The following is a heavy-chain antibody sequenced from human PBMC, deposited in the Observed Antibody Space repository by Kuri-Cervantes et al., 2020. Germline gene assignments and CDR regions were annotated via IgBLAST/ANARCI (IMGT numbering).Heavy chain of an antibody. V-gene: IGHV4-61*01. Sequence: GSLRLSCTVSGGSVSSGSYYWSWIRQPPGKGLEWIGYIYYSGSTNYNPSLKSRVTISVDTSKNQFSLKLRSVTAADTAVYYCARDSDGDYGKYYYYYGMDVWGQGTTVTVSS. CDR2: IYYSGST. CDR3: ARDSDGDYGKYYYYYGMDV. CDR1: GGSVSSGSYY. J-gene: IGHJ6*02. D-gene: IGHD4-17*01.